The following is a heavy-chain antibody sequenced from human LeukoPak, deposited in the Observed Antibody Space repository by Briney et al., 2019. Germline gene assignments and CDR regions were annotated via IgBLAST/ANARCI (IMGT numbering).Heavy chain of an antibody. V-gene: IGHV6-1*01. CDR2: TYYRSKWYY. J-gene: IGHJ5*02. CDR3: IRFIGSGWFHN. D-gene: IGHD2-15*01. CDR1: GDSFSSNSVA. Sequence: SQTLSLTCAISGDSFSSNSVAWNWIRQSPSRGLEWLGRTYYRSKWYYDYAESVKSRITINPDTSKNQLSLQLNSVTPEDTAVYYCIRFIGSGWFHNWGQGTLVTVSS.